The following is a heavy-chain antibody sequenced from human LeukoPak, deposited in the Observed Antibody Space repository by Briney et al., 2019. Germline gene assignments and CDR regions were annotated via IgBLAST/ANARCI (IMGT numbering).Heavy chain of an antibody. Sequence: GASVKVSCKASGGTFSSYAISWVRQAPGQGLEWMGGIIPIFGTANYAQKFQGRVTITADESTSTAYMELSSLRSEDTAVYYCARAAGPIYGGNSHDAFDIWGQGTMVTVSS. V-gene: IGHV1-69*01. CDR1: GGTFSSYA. D-gene: IGHD4-23*01. CDR3: ARAAGPIYGGNSHDAFDI. J-gene: IGHJ3*02. CDR2: IIPIFGTA.